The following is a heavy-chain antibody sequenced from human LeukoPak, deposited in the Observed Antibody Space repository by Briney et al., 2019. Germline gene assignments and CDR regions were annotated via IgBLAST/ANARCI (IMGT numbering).Heavy chain of an antibody. Sequence: GGSLRLSCAASGFTFSTYWMHWVRQAPGKGLVWVSRINRDGSSTSYADSVKGRFTISRDNAKNTLYLQMNSLRAEDTAVYYCARDGYYYNNSGYYAFDIWGQGTMVTVSS. CDR2: INRDGSST. CDR1: GFTFSTYW. V-gene: IGHV3-74*01. J-gene: IGHJ3*02. CDR3: ARDGYYYNNSGYYAFDI. D-gene: IGHD3-22*01.